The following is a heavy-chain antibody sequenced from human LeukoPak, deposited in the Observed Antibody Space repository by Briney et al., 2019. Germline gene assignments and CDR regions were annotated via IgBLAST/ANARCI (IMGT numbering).Heavy chain of an antibody. V-gene: IGHV1-18*01. D-gene: IGHD1-20*01. CDR3: ARDGYNWNYVAY. CDR1: GGTFSSYG. CDR2: ISAYNGNT. Sequence: EASVKVSCKASGGTFSSYGISWVRQAPGQGLEWMGWISAYNGNTNYAQKLQGRVTMTTDTSTSTAYMELRSLRSDDTAVYYCARDGYNWNYVAYWGQGTLVTVSS. J-gene: IGHJ4*02.